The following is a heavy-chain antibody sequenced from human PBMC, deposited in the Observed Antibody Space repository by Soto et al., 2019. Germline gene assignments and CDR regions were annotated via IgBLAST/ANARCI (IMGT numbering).Heavy chain of an antibody. D-gene: IGHD6-13*01. Sequence: SETLSLTCTVSGGSISSYYWSWIRQPPGKGLEWIGYIYYSGSTNYNPSLKSRVTISVDTSKNQFSLKLSSVTAVDTAVYYCARGYSSPFDPWGQGTLVTVSS. V-gene: IGHV4-59*01. CDR2: IYYSGST. CDR1: GGSISSYY. CDR3: ARGYSSPFDP. J-gene: IGHJ5*02.